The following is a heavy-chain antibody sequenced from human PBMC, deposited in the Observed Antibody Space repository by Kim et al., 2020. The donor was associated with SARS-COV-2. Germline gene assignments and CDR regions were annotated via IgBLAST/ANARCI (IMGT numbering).Heavy chain of an antibody. J-gene: IGHJ4*02. CDR3: ARGGRYCSSTSCYAFDY. V-gene: IGHV3-11*05. Sequence: GKGRFTISRDNAKNSLYLQMNSLGAEDTAVYYCARGGRYCSSTSCYAFDYWGQGTLVTVSS. D-gene: IGHD2-2*01.